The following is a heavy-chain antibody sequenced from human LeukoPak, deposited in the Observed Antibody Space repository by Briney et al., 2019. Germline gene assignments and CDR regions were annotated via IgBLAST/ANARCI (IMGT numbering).Heavy chain of an antibody. CDR3: ARPNYDFWSGYYDY. D-gene: IGHD3-3*01. J-gene: IGHJ4*02. Sequence: ASVKVSCKASGYNFNSFGISWVRQAPGQGLEWMGWISAYNGNTNYAQKLQGRVTMTTDTSTNTAYMELRSLRSDDTAVYYCARPNYDFWSGYYDYWGQGTLVTVSS. CDR1: GYNFNSFG. V-gene: IGHV1-18*01. CDR2: ISAYNGNT.